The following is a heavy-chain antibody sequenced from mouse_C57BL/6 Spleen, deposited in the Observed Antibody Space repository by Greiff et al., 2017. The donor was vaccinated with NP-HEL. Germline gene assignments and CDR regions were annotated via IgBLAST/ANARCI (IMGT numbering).Heavy chain of an antibody. CDR3: ARDGYYSYYYAMDY. D-gene: IGHD2-3*01. Sequence: EVQVVESGGGLVKPGGSLKLSCAASGFTFSSYAMSWVRQTPEKRLEWVATISDGGSYTYYPDNVKGRFTISRDNAKNNLYLQMSHLKSEDTAMYYCARDGYYSYYYAMDYWGQGTSVTVSS. J-gene: IGHJ4*01. V-gene: IGHV5-4*01. CDR2: ISDGGSYT. CDR1: GFTFSSYA.